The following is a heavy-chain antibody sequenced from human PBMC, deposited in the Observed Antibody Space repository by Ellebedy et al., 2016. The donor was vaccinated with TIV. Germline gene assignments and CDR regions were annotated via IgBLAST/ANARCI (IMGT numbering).Heavy chain of an antibody. CDR1: GLTFSSHA. CDR2: IKEDGSEA. CDR3: ARAGGRHSTGSGFY. J-gene: IGHJ4*02. V-gene: IGHV3-7*03. Sequence: GESLKISCAASGLTFSSHAMSWVRQAPGKGLEWVANIKEDGSEAYYVDSVTGRFTISRDNAKNSLYLQMSNLRAEDTAVFYCARAGGRHSTGSGFYWGQGTRVTVST. D-gene: IGHD2-2*01.